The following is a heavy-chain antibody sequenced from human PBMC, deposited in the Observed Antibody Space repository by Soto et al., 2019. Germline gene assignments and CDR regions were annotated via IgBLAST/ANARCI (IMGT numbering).Heavy chain of an antibody. CDR2: IYSGGST. V-gene: IGHV3-66*01. D-gene: IGHD3-10*01. CDR1: GFTVSSNY. Sequence: SLRLSCAASGFTVSSNYMSWVRQAPGKGLEWVSVIYSGGSTYYADSVKGRFTISRDNSKNTLYLQMNSLRAEDTAVYYCARDSDYYGSGSYYKVGAAYYYYYMDVWGKGTTVTVSS. CDR3: ARDSDYYGSGSYYKVGAAYYYYYMDV. J-gene: IGHJ6*03.